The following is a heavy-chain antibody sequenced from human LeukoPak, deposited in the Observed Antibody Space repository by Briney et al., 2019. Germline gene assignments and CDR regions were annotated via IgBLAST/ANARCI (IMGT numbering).Heavy chain of an antibody. V-gene: IGHV3-9*01. J-gene: IGHJ4*02. CDR3: ARDQIDSSGYYRLDY. D-gene: IGHD3-22*01. CDR2: ISWNSGSI. CDR1: GFTFDDYA. Sequence: GRSLRLSCAASGFTFDDYAMHWVRQAPGKGLEWVSGISWNSGSIGYADSVKGRFTISRDNAKNSLYLQMNSLRAEDTALYYCARDQIDSSGYYRLDYWGQGTLVTVSS.